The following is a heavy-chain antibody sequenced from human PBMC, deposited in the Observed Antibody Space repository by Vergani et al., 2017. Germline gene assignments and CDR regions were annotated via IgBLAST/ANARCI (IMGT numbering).Heavy chain of an antibody. CDR2: ISGSGGST. Sequence: EVQLLESGGGLVQPGGSLRLSCAASGFTFSSYAMSWVRQAPGKGLEWVSAISGSGGSTYYADSVKGRFTISRDNSKSTLYLQRNSLRAEDTAVYYCTSDNKGAVAGTGYYYGMDVWGQGTTVTVSS. D-gene: IGHD6-19*01. V-gene: IGHV3-23*01. CDR1: GFTFSSYA. J-gene: IGHJ6*02. CDR3: TSDNKGAVAGTGYYYGMDV.